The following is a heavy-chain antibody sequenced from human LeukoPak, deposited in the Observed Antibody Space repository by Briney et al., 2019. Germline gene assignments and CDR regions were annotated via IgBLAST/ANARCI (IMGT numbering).Heavy chain of an antibody. J-gene: IGHJ4*02. CDR1: GFTFSSYA. V-gene: IGHV3-23*01. CDR3: GKDQGGYDLTHFDY. Sequence: GASLRLSCAASGFTFSSYAMSWVRQAPGKGLEWVSAISGSGGNTYYADSVKGRFTIYRDNSKNTLYLQMNSLRDEDAAVYYCGKDQGGYDLTHFDYWGQGTLVTVSS. CDR2: ISGSGGNT. D-gene: IGHD5-12*01.